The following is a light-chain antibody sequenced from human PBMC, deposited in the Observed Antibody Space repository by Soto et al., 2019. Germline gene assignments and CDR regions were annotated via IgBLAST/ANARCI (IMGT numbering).Light chain of an antibody. Sequence: DIQMTQSPSTLSAFVGDRVTITCRASQTISTSLAWYQQKPEKAPKLLIYLASTLQSGVPARFSGSGSATEFTLSISSLQPDDFATYYCQQYGTSSRTFGQGTKVEIK. J-gene: IGKJ1*01. V-gene: IGKV1-5*03. CDR2: LAS. CDR3: QQYGTSSRT. CDR1: QTISTS.